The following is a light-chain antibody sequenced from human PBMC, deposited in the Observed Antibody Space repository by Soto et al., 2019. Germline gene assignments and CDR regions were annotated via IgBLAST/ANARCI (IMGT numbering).Light chain of an antibody. CDR1: QSVGSN. V-gene: IGKV3-15*01. CDR2: GAS. Sequence: EIVMTQSPATLSVSPGERATLSCRASQSVGSNLAWYQQRPGQAPRLLIYGASTRATGIPARFSGSGSGTEFTLTISSLQSEDFAVYQCQEYNNWPDFTFGPGTKVDVK. CDR3: QEYNNWPDFT. J-gene: IGKJ3*01.